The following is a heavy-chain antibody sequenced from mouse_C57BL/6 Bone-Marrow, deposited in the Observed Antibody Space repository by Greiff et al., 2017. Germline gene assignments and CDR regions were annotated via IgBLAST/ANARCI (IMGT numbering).Heavy chain of an antibody. V-gene: IGHV1-54*01. CDR3: AREGVVGYAMDY. Sequence: QVQLQQSGAELVRPGTSVKVSCKASGYAFTNYLIEWVKQRPGQGLEWIGVINPGSGGTNYNEKFKGKATLTADKSSSTAYMQLSSLTSEDSGVYFCAREGVVGYAMDYWGQGTSVTVSS. CDR1: GYAFTNYL. J-gene: IGHJ4*01. CDR2: INPGSGGT. D-gene: IGHD1-1*01.